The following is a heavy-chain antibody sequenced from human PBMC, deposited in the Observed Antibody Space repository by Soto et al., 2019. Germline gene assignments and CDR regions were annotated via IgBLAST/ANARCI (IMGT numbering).Heavy chain of an antibody. CDR2: IKSKTDGGTT. CDR1: GFTFSNAW. V-gene: IGHV3-15*01. J-gene: IGHJ6*02. Sequence: EVQLVESGGGLVKPGGSLRLSCAASGFTFSNAWMSWVRQAPGKGLEWVGRIKSKTDGGTTDYAAPVKGRFTISRDDSKTTLYLQMNSLKTEDTAVYYCTTSPMYSSGWYRPPGGYGMDVWGQGTTVTVSS. D-gene: IGHD6-19*01. CDR3: TTSPMYSSGWYRPPGGYGMDV.